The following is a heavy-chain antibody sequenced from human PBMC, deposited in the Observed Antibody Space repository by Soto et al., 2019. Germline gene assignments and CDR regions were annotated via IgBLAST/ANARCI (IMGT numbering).Heavy chain of an antibody. CDR1: GYTFTSYY. Sequence: ASVKVSCKASGYTFTSYYIHWVRQAPGLGLEWMGMINPSDGSASYAQKFQGRVTMSRDTSTSTVYMELISLRSEGTAVYYCARDALRYSNTSSGDLDYWGQGTLVTVSS. CDR2: INPSDGSA. D-gene: IGHD6-13*01. V-gene: IGHV1-46*01. CDR3: ARDALRYSNTSSGDLDY. J-gene: IGHJ4*02.